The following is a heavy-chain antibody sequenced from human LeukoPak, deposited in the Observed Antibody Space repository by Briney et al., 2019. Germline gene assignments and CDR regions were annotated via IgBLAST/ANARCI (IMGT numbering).Heavy chain of an antibody. D-gene: IGHD1-26*01. Sequence: GESLKISCKGSGYSFTSYWIGWVRQMPGKGLEWMGIIYPGDSDTRYSPSFQGQVTISADKSISTAYLQWSSLKASDTAMYYCARHRAVGYSGSPKLAPYYFDYWGQGTLVTVSS. CDR2: IYPGDSDT. CDR3: ARHRAVGYSGSPKLAPYYFDY. CDR1: GYSFTSYW. J-gene: IGHJ4*02. V-gene: IGHV5-51*01.